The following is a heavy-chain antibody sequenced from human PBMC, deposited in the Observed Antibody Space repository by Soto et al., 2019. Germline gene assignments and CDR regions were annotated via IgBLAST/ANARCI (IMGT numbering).Heavy chain of an antibody. J-gene: IGHJ4*02. D-gene: IGHD2-8*01. CDR2: IHYSGST. Sequence: SETLSLTCTVSGDSIGTTHSYWAWIRQSPGKGLEWIGNIHYSGSTYYMPSLRSRVTLSVDTSKNQFSLRLTSVTAEDTAVHYCARHEGNGNVWPLDYWGQGILVTVSS. V-gene: IGHV4-39*01. CDR3: ARHEGNGNVWPLDY. CDR1: GDSIGTTHSY.